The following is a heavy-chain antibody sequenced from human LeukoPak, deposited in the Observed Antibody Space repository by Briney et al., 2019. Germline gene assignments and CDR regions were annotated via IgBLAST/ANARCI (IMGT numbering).Heavy chain of an antibody. Sequence: PGGSLRLSCAASGFTFSDYYMSWIRQAPGKGLEWVSYVSSGSSTIYYADSVKGRFTISRDNSKNTLYLQMNSLRAEDTAVYYCAKDYGDRYYYYYYMDVWGKGTTVTISS. D-gene: IGHD4-17*01. CDR3: AKDYGDRYYYYYYMDV. V-gene: IGHV3-11*01. CDR2: VSSGSSTI. J-gene: IGHJ6*03. CDR1: GFTFSDYY.